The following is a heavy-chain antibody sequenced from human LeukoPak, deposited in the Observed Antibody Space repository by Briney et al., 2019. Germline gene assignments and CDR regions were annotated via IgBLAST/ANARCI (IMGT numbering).Heavy chain of an antibody. V-gene: IGHV4-31*03. CDR2: IYYSGST. CDR1: GGSMSSGGHY. D-gene: IGHD3-10*01. J-gene: IGHJ4*02. Sequence: SETLSLTCTVSGGSMSSGGHYWSWIRQHPGKGLEWPGYIYYSGSTFNNPSLKSRVTISVDTSKNQFSLKMNSVTVADTDVYYCARGGGGYAYGKPIEFWGQGTLVSVSS. CDR3: ARGGGGYAYGKPIEF.